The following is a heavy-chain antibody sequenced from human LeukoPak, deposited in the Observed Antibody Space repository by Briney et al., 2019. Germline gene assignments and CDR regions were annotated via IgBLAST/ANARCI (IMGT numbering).Heavy chain of an antibody. V-gene: IGHV5-51*01. CDR2: IYYDDSET. Sequence: GESLKISCKGGGYSFTNYWIVWVRQMPGKGLEWMGVIYYDDSETQYSPSFQGQVTISVDKSISTVYLQWSALKASDSAMYYCARISGGSGSYYKVYYYYYMDVWGKGTTVTISS. J-gene: IGHJ6*03. D-gene: IGHD3-10*01. CDR1: GYSFTNYW. CDR3: ARISGGSGSYYKVYYYYYMDV.